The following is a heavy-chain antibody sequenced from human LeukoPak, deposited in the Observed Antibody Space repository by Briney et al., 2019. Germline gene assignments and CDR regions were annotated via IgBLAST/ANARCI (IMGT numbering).Heavy chain of an antibody. CDR3: AREWGYYGMDV. V-gene: IGHV3-33*01. D-gene: IGHD3-16*01. CDR2: IWYDGSNK. J-gene: IGHJ6*02. CDR1: GFTFSSYG. Sequence: PGRSLRLSCAASGFTFSSYGMHWVRQAPGKGLEWVAVIWYDGSNKYYADSVKGRFTISRDNSKNTLYLQMNSLRAEDTAVYYCAREWGYYGMDVWGQGTMVTVSS.